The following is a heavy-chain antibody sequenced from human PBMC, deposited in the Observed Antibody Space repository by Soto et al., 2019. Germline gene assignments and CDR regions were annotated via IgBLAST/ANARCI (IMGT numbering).Heavy chain of an antibody. Sequence: GGSLRLSCAASGFTVSSIYMSWVRQAPGKGLEWVSVIYSGGSTYYADSVKGRFTISRDNSKNTLYLQMNSLRAEDTAVYYCARGVGSNYDFWSGYLYYFDYWGQGTLVTVSS. J-gene: IGHJ4*02. D-gene: IGHD3-3*01. CDR3: ARGVGSNYDFWSGYLYYFDY. CDR1: GFTVSSIY. CDR2: IYSGGST. V-gene: IGHV3-53*01.